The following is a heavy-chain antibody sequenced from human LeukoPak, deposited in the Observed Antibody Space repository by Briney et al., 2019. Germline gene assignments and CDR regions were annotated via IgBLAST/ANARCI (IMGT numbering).Heavy chain of an antibody. D-gene: IGHD6-13*01. CDR2: IIPILGIA. V-gene: IGHV1-69*04. CDR3: ARSYSSSWYGTLDYYYGMDV. Sequence: SVKVSCKASGGTFSSYAISWVRQAPGQGLEWMGRIIPILGIANYAQKFQGRVTITADKSTSTAYMELSSLRSEDTAVYYCARSYSSSWYGTLDYYYGMDVWGQGTTVTVSS. CDR1: GGTFSSYA. J-gene: IGHJ6*02.